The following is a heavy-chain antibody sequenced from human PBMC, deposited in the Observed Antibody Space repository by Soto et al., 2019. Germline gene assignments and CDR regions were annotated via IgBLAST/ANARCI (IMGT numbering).Heavy chain of an antibody. CDR1: GGFFSGYN. V-gene: IGHV4-34*01. CDR2: INHSGST. Sequence: SETLSLTCAVYGGFFSGYNWSWIRQPPGRGLEWIGEINHSGSTNYNPSLKSRVTKSVDTSKNQFSLKLSSVTAADTAVYYCARGQSIAAAGNGDYWGQGTLVTAPQ. J-gene: IGHJ4*02. CDR3: ARGQSIAAAGNGDY. D-gene: IGHD6-13*01.